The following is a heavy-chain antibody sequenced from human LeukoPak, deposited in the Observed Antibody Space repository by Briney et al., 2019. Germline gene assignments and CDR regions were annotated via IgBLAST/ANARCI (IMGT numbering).Heavy chain of an antibody. V-gene: IGHV3-30*02. Sequence: GGSLRLSCAASGFTFSSYGMHWVRQAPGKGLEWVAFIRYDGSNKYYADSVKGRFTISRDNSKNTLYLQMNSLRAEDTAVYYCAREPVYYYYMDVWGKGTTVTVSS. J-gene: IGHJ6*03. CDR2: IRYDGSNK. CDR3: AREPVYYYYMDV. CDR1: GFTFSSYG.